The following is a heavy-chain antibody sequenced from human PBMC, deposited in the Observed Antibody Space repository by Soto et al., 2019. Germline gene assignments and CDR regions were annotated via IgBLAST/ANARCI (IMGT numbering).Heavy chain of an antibody. D-gene: IGHD5-18*01. CDR3: ARSGYSYGPNPLLY. CDR1: GGSISSGGYY. CDR2: IYYSGST. J-gene: IGHJ4*02. V-gene: IGHV4-31*03. Sequence: QLQLQESGPGLVKPSQTLSLTCTVSGGSISSGGYYWSWIRQHPGKGLEWIGYIYYSGSTYYNPFLKSRVPISVDTSKNQFSLKLSSVTAADTAVYYCARSGYSYGPNPLLYWGQGTLVTVSS.